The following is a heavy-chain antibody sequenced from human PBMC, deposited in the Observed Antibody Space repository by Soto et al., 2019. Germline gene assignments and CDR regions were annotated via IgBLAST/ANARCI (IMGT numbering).Heavy chain of an antibody. CDR1: GFSLSDFE. D-gene: IGHD2-15*01. CDR2: ISYTERII. V-gene: IGHV3-48*03. J-gene: IGHJ4*02. Sequence: PGGSLRLSCEASGFSLSDFEISWARQAPGKGLEWVSHISYTERIIHYADSVKGRFTISRDFAKNSLFLQMNSLRAEDTALYYCAREWRGGCVDYWGQGTLVTVSS. CDR3: AREWRGGCVDY.